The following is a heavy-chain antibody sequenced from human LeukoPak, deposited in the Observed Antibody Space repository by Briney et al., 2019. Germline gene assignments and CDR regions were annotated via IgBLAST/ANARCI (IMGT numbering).Heavy chain of an antibody. CDR1: GYTFTSYD. J-gene: IGHJ4*02. D-gene: IGHD6-13*01. Sequence: WASVKVSCKASGYTFTSYDINWVRQATGQGLEWMGWMNPNSGNTGYAQKFQGRVTMTRNTSISTAYMELSSLRSEDTAVYYCARGVSVAAAGTRDYWGQGTLVTVSP. CDR2: MNPNSGNT. CDR3: ARGVSVAAAGTRDY. V-gene: IGHV1-8*01.